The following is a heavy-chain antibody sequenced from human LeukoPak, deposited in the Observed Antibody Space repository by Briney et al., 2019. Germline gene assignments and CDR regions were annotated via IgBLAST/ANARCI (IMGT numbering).Heavy chain of an antibody. CDR2: ISGSGDST. CDR1: GFTFSSYA. J-gene: IGHJ6*02. Sequence: SGGSLRLSCAASGFTFSSYAMSWVRQAPGKGQEWVSAISGSGDSTYYGDSVKGRFTISRDNSKNTLYLQMNSLRAENTAVYYCARDSLTSFTVGYYGMDVWGQGTTVTVSS. V-gene: IGHV3-23*01. CDR3: ARDSLTSFTVGYYGMDV. D-gene: IGHD4-23*01.